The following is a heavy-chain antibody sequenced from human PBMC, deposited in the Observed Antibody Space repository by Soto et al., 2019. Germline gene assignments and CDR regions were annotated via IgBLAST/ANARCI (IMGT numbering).Heavy chain of an antibody. J-gene: IGHJ4*02. CDR2: FDPEDGET. D-gene: IGHD5-12*01. Sequence: ASVKVSCKVSGYTLTELSMHWVRQAPGKGLEWMGGFDPEDGETIYAQKFQGRVTMTEDTSTDTAYMELSSLRSEDTAVYYCATSSRDGYNLFYFDYWGQGTLVTVSS. CDR3: ATSSRDGYNLFYFDY. CDR1: GYTLTELS. V-gene: IGHV1-24*01.